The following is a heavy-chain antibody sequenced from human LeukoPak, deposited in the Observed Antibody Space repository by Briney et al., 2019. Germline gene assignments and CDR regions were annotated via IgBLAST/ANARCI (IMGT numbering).Heavy chain of an antibody. D-gene: IGHD6-13*01. CDR2: IYTSGST. CDR3: ARLEQQLDNAFDI. CDR1: GGSISSGSYY. J-gene: IGHJ3*02. V-gene: IGHV4-61*02. Sequence: SQTLSLTCTVSGGSISSGSYYWSWIRQPAGKGLEWIGRIYTSGSTNYNPSLKSRVTISVDTSKNQFSLKLSSVTAADTAVYYCARLEQQLDNAFDIWGQGTMVTVSS.